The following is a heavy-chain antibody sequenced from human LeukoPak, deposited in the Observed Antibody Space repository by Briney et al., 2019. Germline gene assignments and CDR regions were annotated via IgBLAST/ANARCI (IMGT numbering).Heavy chain of an antibody. V-gene: IGHV3-21*04. J-gene: IGHJ4*02. Sequence: PGGSLRLSCAASGFTFSSYSMNWVRQAPGKGLEWVSSISSSSSYIYYADSVKGRFTISRDNSRNTLYLQMNSLRAEDTAAYYCARGRNYFPIDYWGQGTLVTVSS. D-gene: IGHD3-9*01. CDR1: GFTFSSYS. CDR2: ISSSSSYI. CDR3: ARGRNYFPIDY.